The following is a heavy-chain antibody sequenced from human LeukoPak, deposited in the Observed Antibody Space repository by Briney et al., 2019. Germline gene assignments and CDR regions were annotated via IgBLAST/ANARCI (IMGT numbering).Heavy chain of an antibody. CDR2: ISYDGSNK. J-gene: IGHJ4*02. Sequence: GGSLRLSCAASGFTFSGSAMHWVRQAPGKGLEWVAVISYDGSNKYYADSVKGRFTISRDNSKNTLYLQMNSLRAEDTAVYYCAKESPATYGSGSPDYWGQGTLATVSS. CDR3: AKESPATYGSGSPDY. D-gene: IGHD3-10*01. V-gene: IGHV3-30*04. CDR1: GFTFSGSA.